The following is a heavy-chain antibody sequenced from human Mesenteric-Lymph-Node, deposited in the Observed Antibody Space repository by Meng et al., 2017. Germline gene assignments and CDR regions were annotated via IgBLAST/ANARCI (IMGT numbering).Heavy chain of an antibody. J-gene: IGHJ3*02. CDR2: IYYSGST. D-gene: IGHD3-9*01. Sequence: LRLSCTVSGGSISSGGYYWSWIRQHPGKGLEWIGYIYYSGSTYYNPSLKSLVTISVDTSKNQFSLKLSSVTAADTAVYYCARVRRYFDWFAAFDIWGQGTMVTVSS. CDR1: GGSISSGGYY. V-gene: IGHV4-31*01. CDR3: ARVRRYFDWFAAFDI.